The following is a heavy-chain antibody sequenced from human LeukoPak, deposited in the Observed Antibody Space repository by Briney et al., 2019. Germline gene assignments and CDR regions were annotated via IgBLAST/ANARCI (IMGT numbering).Heavy chain of an antibody. CDR2: ISAYNGNT. CDR1: GYIFSNFA. CDR3: ARDGWTIRRYFDY. J-gene: IGHJ4*02. Sequence: GASVKVSCKASGYIFSNFAMTWVRQAPGQGLEWMGWISAYNGNTNYARKLQGRVTMTTDTSTSTAYMELRSLRSDDTAVYYCARDGWTIRRYFDYWGQGTLVTVSS. D-gene: IGHD6-19*01. V-gene: IGHV1-18*01.